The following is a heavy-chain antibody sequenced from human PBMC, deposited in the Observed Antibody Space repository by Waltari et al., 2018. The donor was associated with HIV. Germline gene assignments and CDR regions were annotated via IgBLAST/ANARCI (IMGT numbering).Heavy chain of an antibody. J-gene: IGHJ4*02. V-gene: IGHV3-48*01. Sequence: EVQLVESGGGLVQPGGSLRLSCAASGFSFSSYSMDWVRLAPGKGLEWVSYIISSGSTRYDGDPVNARVTSSRDNTKNAGYLQMNYRGSEDTAVDYCARDAEVEMATTGDYGGQGTLVTVAS. CDR1: GFSFSSYS. CDR3: ARDAEVEMATTGDY. D-gene: IGHD1-1*01. CDR2: IISSGSTR.